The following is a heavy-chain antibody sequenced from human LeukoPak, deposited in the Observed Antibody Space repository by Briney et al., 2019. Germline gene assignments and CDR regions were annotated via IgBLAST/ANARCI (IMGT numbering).Heavy chain of an antibody. CDR2: IYSGGST. D-gene: IGHD3-9*01. CDR3: ARADILTGYDY. CDR1: GFTVSSNY. J-gene: IGHJ4*02. Sequence: GGSLRLSCAASGFTVSSNYMSWVRQAPGKGLEWVSVIYSGGSTCYADSVKGRFTISRDNSKNTLYLQMNSLRAEDTAVYYCARADILTGYDYWGQGTLVTVSS. V-gene: IGHV3-66*01.